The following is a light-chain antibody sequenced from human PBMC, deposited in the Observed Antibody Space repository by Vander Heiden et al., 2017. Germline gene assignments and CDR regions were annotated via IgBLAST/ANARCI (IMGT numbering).Light chain of an antibody. J-gene: IGKJ1*01. CDR2: NAC. V-gene: IGKV1-5*01. CDR1: HSNSRR. Sequence: DIQITHSPATLSASLGDRVTSTCRGRHSNSRRLDWDQQQPGKGPKLLIYNACRLESGVRIRFRGSGCGSGFTLTISSLQPDALETYYCQQYNYDSPTSTFGQGTKVEIK. CDR3: QQYNYDSPTST.